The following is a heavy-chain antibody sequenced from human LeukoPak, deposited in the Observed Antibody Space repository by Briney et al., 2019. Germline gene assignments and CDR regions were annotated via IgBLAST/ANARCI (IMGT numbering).Heavy chain of an antibody. Sequence: SETLSLTCAVYGGSFSGYYWSWIRQPPGKGLEWIGEINHSGSTNYNPSLKSRVTISVDTSKNQFSLKLSSVTAADTAVYYCARESRITIFGVVILFDYWGQGTLVTVSP. V-gene: IGHV4-34*01. J-gene: IGHJ4*02. CDR2: INHSGST. CDR1: GGSFSGYY. CDR3: ARESRITIFGVVILFDY. D-gene: IGHD3-3*01.